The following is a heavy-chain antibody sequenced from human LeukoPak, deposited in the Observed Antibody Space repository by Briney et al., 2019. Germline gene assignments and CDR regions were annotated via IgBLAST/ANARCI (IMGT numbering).Heavy chain of an antibody. D-gene: IGHD3-22*01. Sequence: ASVKVSCKASGGTFSSYAISWVRQAPGQGLEWMGRIIPILGIANYAQKFQGRVTITADKSTSTAYMELNSLRSEDTAVYYCAREAYYDSSGYYHDWGQGTLVTVSS. J-gene: IGHJ4*02. V-gene: IGHV1-69*04. CDR3: AREAYYDSSGYYHD. CDR1: GGTFSSYA. CDR2: IIPILGIA.